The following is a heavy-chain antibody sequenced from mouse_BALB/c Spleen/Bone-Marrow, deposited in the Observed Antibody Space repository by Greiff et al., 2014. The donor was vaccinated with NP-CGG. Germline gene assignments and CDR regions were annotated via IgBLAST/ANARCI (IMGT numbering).Heavy chain of an antibody. CDR1: NYTFTTYY. CDR3: ARSRYGSYYGY. V-gene: IGHV1S56*01. J-gene: IGHJ2*01. D-gene: IGHD1-1*01. CDR2: IYPGNVNT. Sequence: QVQLQQPRPELVKPGASVRISCKASNYTFTTYYIYWVKQRPGQGLEWIGWIYPGNVNTKYNEKFKAKATLTADKSSSTAYMQLSSLTSEDSAVYFCARSRYGSYYGYWGQGTPLTVSS.